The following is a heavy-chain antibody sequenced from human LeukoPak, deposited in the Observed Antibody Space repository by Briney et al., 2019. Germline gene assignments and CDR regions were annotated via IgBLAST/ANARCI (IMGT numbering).Heavy chain of an antibody. J-gene: IGHJ4*02. CDR2: INHSGST. V-gene: IGHV4-34*01. CDR1: GGSFSGYY. CDR3: ARGGGSYYHDY. Sequence: SETLSLTCAVYGGSFSGYYWSWIRQPPGKGLEWIGEINHSGSTNYNPSLKSRVTISVDTSKNQFPLKLSSVTAADTAVYYCARGGGSYYHDYWGQGTLVTVSS. D-gene: IGHD1-26*01.